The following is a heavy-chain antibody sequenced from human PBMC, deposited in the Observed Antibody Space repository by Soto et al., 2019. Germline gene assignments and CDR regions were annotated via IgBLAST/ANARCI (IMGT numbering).Heavy chain of an antibody. CDR2: LWGSGHST. CDR1: RFTFSTYA. Sequence: XGSLRLSCSTARFTFSTYAMTWVRQAPGKGLQWVSSLWGSGHSTNYVDSVKGRFTISRDNSKNTLYLQMNSLRAEDTAVYYCARDPNGDFIGAFDIWGQGIMVTVSS. CDR3: ARDPNGDFIGAFDI. D-gene: IGHD4-17*01. V-gene: IGHV3-23*01. J-gene: IGHJ3*02.